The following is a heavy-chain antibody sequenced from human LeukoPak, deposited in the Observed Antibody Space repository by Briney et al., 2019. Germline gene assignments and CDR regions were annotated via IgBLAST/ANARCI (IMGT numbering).Heavy chain of an antibody. CDR2: IYNSGNT. D-gene: IGHD1-26*01. CDR1: GASISSGDHS. J-gene: IGHJ4*02. CDR3: ALGDNDIWER. Sequence: SETLSLTCTVSGASISSGDHSWSWIRQPQGKGLEWIGYIYNSGNTYYNPSLKSRLTISLDTSKSQFSLKMRSVTAADTAVYYCALGDNDIWERWGRGTLVTVSS. V-gene: IGHV4-30-4*01.